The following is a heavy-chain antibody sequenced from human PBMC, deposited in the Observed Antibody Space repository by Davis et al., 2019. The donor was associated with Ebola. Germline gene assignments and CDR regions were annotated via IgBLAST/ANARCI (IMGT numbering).Heavy chain of an antibody. D-gene: IGHD3-16*01. V-gene: IGHV3-30*18. Sequence: GESLKISCAASGFAFSNYGMQWVRQAPGKGLEWVALLSYDGSQKKYAGSVKGRFTITRDNSKNTLYLQMNSLRPDDTAVYYCSKEEPYYDKSYFDYWGQGTVVTLSS. J-gene: IGHJ4*02. CDR2: LSYDGSQK. CDR1: GFAFSNYG. CDR3: SKEEPYYDKSYFDY.